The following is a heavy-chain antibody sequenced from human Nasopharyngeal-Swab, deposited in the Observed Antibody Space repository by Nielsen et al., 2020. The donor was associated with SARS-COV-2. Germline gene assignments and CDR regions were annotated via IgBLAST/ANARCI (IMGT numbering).Heavy chain of an antibody. CDR2: ISGSGGST. CDR1: GFTFSSYA. V-gene: IGHV3-23*01. J-gene: IGHJ4*02. CDR3: ARDRAYYYGSGSGGFDY. D-gene: IGHD3-10*01. Sequence: GGSLRLSCAASGFTFSSYAMSWVRQAPGKGLEWVSAISGSGGSTYYADSVKGRFTISRDNSKNTLYLQMNSLRAEDTAVYYCARDRAYYYGSGSGGFDYWGQGTLVTVSS.